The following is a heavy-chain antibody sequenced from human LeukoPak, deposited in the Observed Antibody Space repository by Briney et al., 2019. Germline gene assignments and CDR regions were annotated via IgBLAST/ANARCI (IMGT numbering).Heavy chain of an antibody. D-gene: IGHD3-9*01. CDR3: AKVLVIRRYYWYGMDV. J-gene: IGHJ6*02. CDR2: ICDNGEDT. CDR1: GFRFSTYV. V-gene: IGHV3-23*01. Sequence: GGSLRLSRVASGFRFSTYVLIWVRQAPGKVLEGVSSICDNGEDTYYANSVKGRFTISRDNSKNTLFLEMNTLRGEGTAVYYCAKVLVIRRYYWYGMDVWGQGTMVTVSS.